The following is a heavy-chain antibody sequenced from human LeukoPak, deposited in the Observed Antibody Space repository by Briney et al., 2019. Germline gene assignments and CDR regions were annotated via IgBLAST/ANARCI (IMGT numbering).Heavy chain of an antibody. D-gene: IGHD1-1*01. CDR3: SSGRGGTVGH. CDR1: GFTFSSSG. V-gene: IGHV3-30*03. J-gene: IGHJ4*02. CDR2: ISYDGSNK. Sequence: GGSLRLSCVASGFTFSSSGMHWVRQAPGKGLEWMAIISYDGSNKYYADSVKGRFTISRDNSKSTVYLQMNSLRTEDTAVYYCSSGRGGTVGHWGQGTLVTVSS.